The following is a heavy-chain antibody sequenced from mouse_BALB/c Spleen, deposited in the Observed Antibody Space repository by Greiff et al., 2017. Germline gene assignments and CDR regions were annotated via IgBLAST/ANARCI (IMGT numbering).Heavy chain of an antibody. CDR1: EYDFPSHD. CDR2: INSDGGST. V-gene: IGHV5-2*01. CDR3: AGKKKTKYDREVYTVDD. Sequence: EVQRVESGGGLVQPGESLKLSCESNEYDFPSHDMSWVRKTPEKRLELVAAINSDGGSTYYPDTMERQYTISRDNTRNTLYLQKSSLRSEDTATYDDAGKKKTKYDREVYTVDDWGQGTAVTVAS. D-gene: IGHD2-14*01. J-gene: IGHJ4*01.